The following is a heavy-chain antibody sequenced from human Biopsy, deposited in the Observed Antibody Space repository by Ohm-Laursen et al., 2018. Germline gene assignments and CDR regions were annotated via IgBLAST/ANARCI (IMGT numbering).Heavy chain of an antibody. Sequence: TLSLTCTVSGGSVSSGGFYWSWIRQHPGKGLEWIGYIYYSGTTYYNPSLKSLVTISVDTSKNQFSLKLNSVTAADTAVYYCARRPYGSTRYWYFDLWGRGTLVTVSS. CDR1: GGSVSSGGFY. CDR2: IYYSGTT. D-gene: IGHD4-23*01. V-gene: IGHV4-31*01. CDR3: ARRPYGSTRYWYFDL. J-gene: IGHJ2*01.